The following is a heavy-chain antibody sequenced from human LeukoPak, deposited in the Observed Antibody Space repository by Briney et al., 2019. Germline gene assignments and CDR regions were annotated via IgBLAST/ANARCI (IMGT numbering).Heavy chain of an antibody. CDR2: IYHSGSGST. D-gene: IGHD5-18*01. CDR3: ARGGEIWLHFDY. CDR1: GGSISSGGHS. J-gene: IGHJ4*02. V-gene: IGHV4-30-2*01. Sequence: PSETLSLTCTVSGGSISSGGHSWSWIRQPPGKGLEWIGYIYHSGSGSTYYNPSLKSRVTISIDKSKNQFSLKLSSVTAADTAVYYCARGGEIWLHFDYWGQGTLVTVSS.